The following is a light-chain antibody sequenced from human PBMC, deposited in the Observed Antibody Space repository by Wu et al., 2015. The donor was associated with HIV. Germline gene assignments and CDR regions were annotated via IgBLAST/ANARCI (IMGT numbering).Light chain of an antibody. Sequence: EILMTQSPASLSVSPGEGATLSCRASQSVDKYLAWYQYKPGQAPRLLIFGASTRAPDIPPRFAGSGSGTEFTLTITGLQSGDYGIYYCQQYNNWPRSFGQGTKLET. CDR1: QSVDKY. CDR3: QQYNNWPRS. V-gene: IGKV3-15*01. J-gene: IGKJ2*01. CDR2: GAS.